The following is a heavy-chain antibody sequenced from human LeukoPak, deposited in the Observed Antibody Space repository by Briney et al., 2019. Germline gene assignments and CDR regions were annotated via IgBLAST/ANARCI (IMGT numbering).Heavy chain of an antibody. CDR3: ARAYYGDYVVWGSYYYYMDV. CDR1: GYTFTSYD. CDR2: ISAYNGNT. Sequence: GASAKVSCKASGYTFTSYDISWVRQAPGQGLEWMGWISAYNGNTNYAQKLQGRVTMTTDTSTSTAYMELRSLRSDDTAVYYCARAYYGDYVVWGSYYYYMDVWGKGTTVTISS. J-gene: IGHJ6*03. D-gene: IGHD4-17*01. V-gene: IGHV1-18*01.